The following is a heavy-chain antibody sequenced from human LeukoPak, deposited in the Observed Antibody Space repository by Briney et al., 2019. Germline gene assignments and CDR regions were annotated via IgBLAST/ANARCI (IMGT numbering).Heavy chain of an antibody. V-gene: IGHV1-69*05. CDR2: VIPLFNTP. J-gene: IGHJ6*03. CDR1: GDISNNYV. CDR3: ARVDRNHFYIDV. Sequence: SVKVSCKASGDISNNYVITWVRQAPGQGLEWMGGVIPLFNTPNYAQRFQGRVTITTDQPTHTSYMELRSLRSEDTAVYYCARVDRNHFYIDVWGRGTTVTVSS. D-gene: IGHD3-10*01.